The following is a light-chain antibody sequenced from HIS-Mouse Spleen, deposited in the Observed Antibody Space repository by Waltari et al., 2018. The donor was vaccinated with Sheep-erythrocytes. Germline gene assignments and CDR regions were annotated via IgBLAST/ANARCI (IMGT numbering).Light chain of an antibody. J-gene: IGLJ3*02. CDR3: CSYAGSSTPWV. CDR2: EGS. V-gene: IGLV2-23*01. Sequence: QSALTQPASVSGSPGQSITISCTGTSSDVGSYNLVSWYQQHPGKAPKLMIHEGSKRPSGFSNRFSGSQSGNTASLTISGLQAEDEADYYCCSYAGSSTPWVFGGGTKLTVL. CDR1: SSDVGSYNL.